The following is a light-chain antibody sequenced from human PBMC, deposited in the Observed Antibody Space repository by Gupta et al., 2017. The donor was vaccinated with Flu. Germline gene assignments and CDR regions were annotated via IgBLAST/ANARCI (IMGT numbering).Light chain of an antibody. Sequence: DIAMTQVPATLSVSPGDRVTLSCRASQSVSSDLAWYQQKPGQAPRLLIYDATTRATDIPASFSGSGFGTEFTLTISGLQSEDFAVYYCQQYNNWPPMYTFGQGTKLDFK. J-gene: IGKJ2*01. CDR1: QSVSSD. CDR2: DAT. V-gene: IGKV3-15*01. CDR3: QQYNNWPPMYT.